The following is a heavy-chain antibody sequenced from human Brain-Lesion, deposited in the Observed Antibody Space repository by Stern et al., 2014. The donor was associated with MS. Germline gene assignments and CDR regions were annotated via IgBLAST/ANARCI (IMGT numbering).Heavy chain of an antibody. CDR2: IFHTGYT. D-gene: IGHD1-26*01. V-gene: IGHV4-4*02. J-gene: IGHJ4*02. CDR3: ARGLTVGSTSLLFDY. Sequence: KESGPGLVKPSGTLSLTCAVSGGSISSGNWWNWVRQPPGKGLEWIGEIFHTGYTNYAPSVKNRVTISVDKSKNQFSLKLTSVTAADTAVYYCARGLTVGSTSLLFDYWGQGILVTVSS. CDR1: GGSISSGNW.